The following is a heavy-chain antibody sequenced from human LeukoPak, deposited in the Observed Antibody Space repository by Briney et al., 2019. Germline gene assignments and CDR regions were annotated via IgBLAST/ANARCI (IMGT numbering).Heavy chain of an antibody. V-gene: IGHV3-21*01. D-gene: IGHD2-2*01. CDR2: ISSSSSYI. J-gene: IGHJ6*02. CDR1: GFTFSSYS. Sequence: PGGSLRLSCAASGFTFSSYSMNWVRQAPGKGLEWVSSISSSSSYIYYADSVKGRFTISRDNAKNSLYLQMNSLRAEDTAVYYCAREDCSSTSCPPPNGMDVWGQGTTVTVSS. CDR3: AREDCSSTSCPPPNGMDV.